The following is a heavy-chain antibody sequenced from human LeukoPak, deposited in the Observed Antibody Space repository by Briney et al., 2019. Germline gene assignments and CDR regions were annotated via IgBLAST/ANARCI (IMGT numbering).Heavy chain of an antibody. Sequence: ASVKVSCKASGGTFSSYTISWVRQAPGQGLEWMGRIIPILGIANYAQKFQGRVTITADKSTSTAYMELSSLRSEDTAVYYCARCLLGVVVIAHNWFYPWGQGTLFTVSS. CDR2: IIPILGIA. CDR3: ARCLLGVVVIAHNWFYP. J-gene: IGHJ5*02. D-gene: IGHD2-21*01. V-gene: IGHV1-69*02. CDR1: GGTFSSYT.